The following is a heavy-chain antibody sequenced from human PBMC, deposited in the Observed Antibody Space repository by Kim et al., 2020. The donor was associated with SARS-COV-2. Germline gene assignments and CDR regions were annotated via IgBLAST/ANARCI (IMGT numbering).Heavy chain of an antibody. CDR2: IKNKANSYTT. Sequence: GGSLRLSCAASGFTFSDHDMDWVRQAPGKGLEWVGRIKNKANSYTTHYAASVKGRFTISRDDSRNSVYLQMNSLKTEDTAVYFCTWPSGYCSSTNCPWDVWGQGTTVTVS. D-gene: IGHD2-2*01. J-gene: IGHJ6*02. CDR3: TWPSGYCSSTNCPWDV. CDR1: GFTFSDHD. V-gene: IGHV3-72*01.